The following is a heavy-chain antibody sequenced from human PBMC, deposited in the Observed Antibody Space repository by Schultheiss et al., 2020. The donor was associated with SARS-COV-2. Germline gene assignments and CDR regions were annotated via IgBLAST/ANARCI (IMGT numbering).Heavy chain of an antibody. CDR2: IYYSGRT. V-gene: IGHV4-59*02. D-gene: IGHD1-7*01. CDR1: GGSVSSSQ. CDR3: ARGDNWNYEGFDP. Sequence: SETLSLTCSVSGGSVSSSQWSWIRQPPGKGLEWIGYIYYSGRTNYNPSLKSRVTMSVDTSKNQFSLKLSSVTAADTAVYYCARGDNWNYEGFDPWGQGTLVTVSS. J-gene: IGHJ5*02.